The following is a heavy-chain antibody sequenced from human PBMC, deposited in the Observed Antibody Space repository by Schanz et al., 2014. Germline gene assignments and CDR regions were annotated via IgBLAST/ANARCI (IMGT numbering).Heavy chain of an antibody. V-gene: IGHV1-69*04. CDR2: IIPILGIA. Sequence: GPGVKEPGASVKVSCEASRYTFNTYGLNWVRQAPGQGLEWMGRIIPILGIANYAQKFQGRVTITADRSTSTAYMELSSLRAEDTAVYYCARDGVDAAAGGNYWGQGTLVTVSS. D-gene: IGHD6-13*01. J-gene: IGHJ4*02. CDR1: RYTFNTYG. CDR3: ARDGVDAAAGGNY.